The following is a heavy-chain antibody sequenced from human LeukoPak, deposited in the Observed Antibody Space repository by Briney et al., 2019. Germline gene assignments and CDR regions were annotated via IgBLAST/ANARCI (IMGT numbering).Heavy chain of an antibody. D-gene: IGHD3-3*01. CDR2: IYYSGST. J-gene: IGHJ5*02. CDR3: AREWIDYDFWSVSGWFDP. V-gene: IGHV4-30-4*01. Sequence: SETLSLTCTVSGGSISSGDYYWSWIRQPPGKGLEWIGYIYYSGSTYYNPSLKSRVTISVDTSKNQFSLKLSSVTAADTAVYYCAREWIDYDFWSVSGWFDPWGQGTLVTVSS. CDR1: GGSISSGDYY.